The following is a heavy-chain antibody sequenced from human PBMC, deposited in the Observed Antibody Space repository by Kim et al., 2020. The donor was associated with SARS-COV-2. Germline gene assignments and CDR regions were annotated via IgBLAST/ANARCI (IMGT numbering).Heavy chain of an antibody. Sequence: SETLSLTCALYGGSFSGYYWSWIRQPPGKGLEWIGEINHSGSTNYNPSVKSRVTISLHTSRNQFSLRLNSVTAADTAVYYCARSMVRGVKGPFDPWGQGT. V-gene: IGHV4-34*01. CDR1: GGSFSGYY. CDR2: INHSGST. D-gene: IGHD3-10*01. CDR3: ARSMVRGVKGPFDP. J-gene: IGHJ5*02.